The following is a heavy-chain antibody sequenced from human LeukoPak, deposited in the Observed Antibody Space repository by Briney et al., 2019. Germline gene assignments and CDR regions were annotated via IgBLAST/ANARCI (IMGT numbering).Heavy chain of an antibody. V-gene: IGHV4-38-2*02. CDR1: GYSISSGYY. CDR2: IYPTGST. Sequence: SESLSLTCTVSGYSISSGYYWGWIRQPPGKGLEWIGNIYPTGSTYYNPSLKSRVTISVDTSKNQFSLKVSSVSAADTAVYYCARAYSSSWYWNWFDPWGQGTLVTVSS. D-gene: IGHD6-13*01. J-gene: IGHJ5*02. CDR3: ARAYSSSWYWNWFDP.